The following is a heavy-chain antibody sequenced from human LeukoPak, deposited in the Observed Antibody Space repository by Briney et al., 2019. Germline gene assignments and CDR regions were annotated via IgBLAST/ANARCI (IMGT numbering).Heavy chain of an antibody. Sequence: SQTLSLTCTVSGGSISSGGYYWSWIRQPPGKGLEWIGYIHYSGNTYYNPSLKSRVTISVDTSKNQFSLKLSSVTAADTAVYYCAREAVYYGSGSLDYWGQGTLVTVSS. J-gene: IGHJ4*02. CDR1: GGSISSGGYY. D-gene: IGHD3-10*01. V-gene: IGHV4-30-4*01. CDR2: IHYSGNT. CDR3: AREAVYYGSGSLDY.